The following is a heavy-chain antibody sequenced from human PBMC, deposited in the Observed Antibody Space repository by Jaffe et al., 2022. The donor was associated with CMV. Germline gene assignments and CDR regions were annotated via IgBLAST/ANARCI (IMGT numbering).Heavy chain of an antibody. CDR3: ARGFSIAARAYYYYGMDV. CDR1: GGSFSGYY. CDR2: INHSGST. V-gene: IGHV4-34*01. Sequence: QVQLQQWGAGLLKPSETLSLTCAVYGGSFSGYYWSWIRQPPGKGLEWIGEINHSGSTNYNPSLKSRVTISVDTSKNQFSLKLSSVTAADTAVYYCARGFSIAARAYYYYGMDVWGQGTTVTVSS. J-gene: IGHJ6*02. D-gene: IGHD6-6*01.